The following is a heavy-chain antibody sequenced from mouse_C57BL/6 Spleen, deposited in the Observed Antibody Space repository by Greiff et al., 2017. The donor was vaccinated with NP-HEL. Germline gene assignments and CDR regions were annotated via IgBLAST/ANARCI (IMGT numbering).Heavy chain of an antibody. D-gene: IGHD2-2*01. V-gene: IGHV5-17*01. Sequence: EVQVVESGGGLVKPGGSLKLSCAASGFTFSDYGMHWVRQAPEKGLEWVAYISSGSSTIYYADTVKGRFTISRDNAKNTLFLQMTSLRSEDTAMYYCARSYGYDGYFDVWGTGTTVTVSS. CDR1: GFTFSDYG. CDR2: ISSGSSTI. CDR3: ARSYGYDGYFDV. J-gene: IGHJ1*03.